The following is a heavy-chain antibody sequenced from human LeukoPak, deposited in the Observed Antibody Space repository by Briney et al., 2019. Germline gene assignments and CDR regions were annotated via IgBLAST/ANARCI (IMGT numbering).Heavy chain of an antibody. CDR2: VDPEDGET. J-gene: IGHJ4*02. V-gene: IGHV1-69-2*01. CDR3: APDYNNSRY. Sequence: ASVKVSCKASGYTFTDYYMHWVQQAPGKGLEWMGLVDPEDGETIYAEKFQGRVTITADTSTDTAYMELSSLRSEDTAVYYCAPDYNNSRYWGQGTLVTVSS. CDR1: GYTFTDYY. D-gene: IGHD1-1*01.